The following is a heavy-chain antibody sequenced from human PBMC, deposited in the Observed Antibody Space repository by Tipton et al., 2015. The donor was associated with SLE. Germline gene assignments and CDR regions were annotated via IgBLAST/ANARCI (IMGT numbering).Heavy chain of an antibody. V-gene: IGHV1-69*01. CDR1: GGTFSSYA. CDR3: ARAYGYCSGGSCPFDY. Sequence: QVQLVQSGPEVKKPGSSVKVSCKASGGTFSSYAISWVRQAPGQGLEWMGGIIPIFGTANYAQKFQGRVTITADESTSTAYMELSSLRSEDAAVYYCARAYGYCSGGSCPFDYWGQGTLVTVSS. J-gene: IGHJ4*02. CDR2: IIPIFGTA. D-gene: IGHD2-15*01.